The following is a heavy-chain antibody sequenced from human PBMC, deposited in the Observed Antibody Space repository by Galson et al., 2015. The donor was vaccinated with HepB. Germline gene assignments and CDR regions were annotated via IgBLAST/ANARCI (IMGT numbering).Heavy chain of an antibody. Sequence: SLRLSCAASGFTFSTYWMHWVRQAPGKGLVWVSRIGTDESRTTYADSVKGRFTISRDNAKNTLYLQMNSLRAEDMAVYYCVRGGLGYYNNFDNWGQGTLVTVSS. CDR2: IGTDESRT. V-gene: IGHV3-74*01. CDR1: GFTFSTYW. D-gene: IGHD1-26*01. J-gene: IGHJ4*02. CDR3: VRGGLGYYNNFDN.